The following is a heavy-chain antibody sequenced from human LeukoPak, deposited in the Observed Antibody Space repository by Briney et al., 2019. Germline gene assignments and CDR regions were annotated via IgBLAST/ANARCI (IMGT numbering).Heavy chain of an antibody. CDR3: ARDLTYYYDSSGDAFDI. Sequence: PSETLSLTCTVSGGSISSSSYYWGWIRQPPGKGLEWIGSIYYSGSTYYNPSLKSRVTISVDTSKNQFSLKLSSVTAADTAVYYCARDLTYYYDSSGDAFDIWGQGTMVTVSS. CDR1: GGSISSSSYY. D-gene: IGHD3-22*01. J-gene: IGHJ3*02. CDR2: IYYSGST. V-gene: IGHV4-39*07.